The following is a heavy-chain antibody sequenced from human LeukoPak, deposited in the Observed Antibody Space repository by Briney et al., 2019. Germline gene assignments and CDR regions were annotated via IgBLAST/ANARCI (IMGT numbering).Heavy chain of an antibody. CDR3: ARDRAALQDWVEFDP. CDR1: GFIFSDTW. V-gene: IGHV3-66*03. D-gene: IGHD3/OR15-3a*01. J-gene: IGHJ5*02. Sequence: GGSLRLSCAAAGFIFSDTWMSWVRQAPGKGLEWVGLIRDSSEAFYADFVRGRFAISGDESENTLYLQMNSLRVEDTAVYFCARDRAALQDWVEFDPWGQGTPVIVSS. CDR2: IRDSSEA.